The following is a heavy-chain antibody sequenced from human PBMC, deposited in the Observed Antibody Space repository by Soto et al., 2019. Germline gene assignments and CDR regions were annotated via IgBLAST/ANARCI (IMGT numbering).Heavy chain of an antibody. CDR1: GALSSTYY. Sequence: QVQLQESGPGLVKPSETLSLTCTISGALSSTYYWSWIRQPPGKGLERIGYMNNIGRTNYNPSLKSRVTISLDTSKNQFSLKLSSVIAAHTAVYYCARSFCRDAVRCNWFDPWGLGTLVTASS. J-gene: IGHJ5*02. D-gene: IGHD2-8*01. V-gene: IGHV4-59*01. CDR2: MNNIGRT. CDR3: ARSFCRDAVRCNWFDP.